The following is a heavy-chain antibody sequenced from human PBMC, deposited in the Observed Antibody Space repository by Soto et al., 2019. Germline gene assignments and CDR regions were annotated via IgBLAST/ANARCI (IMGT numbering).Heavy chain of an antibody. CDR3: ARDRGSSDHYYGMDV. CDR1: GFTFSSYS. V-gene: IGHV3-21*01. Sequence: EVQLVESEGGLVKPGGSLRLSCAASGFTFSSYSMNWVRQAPGKGLELVSSISSSSSYIYYADSVKSRFTISRDNAKNSLYRQMNSLRAEDTAVYYCARDRGSSDHYYGMDVWGQGTTVTVSS. CDR2: ISSSSSYI. D-gene: IGHD3-10*01. J-gene: IGHJ6*02.